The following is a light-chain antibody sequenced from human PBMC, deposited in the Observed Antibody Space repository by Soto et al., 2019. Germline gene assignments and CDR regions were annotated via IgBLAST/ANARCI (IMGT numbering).Light chain of an antibody. CDR2: DVS. CDR1: SSDVGGYNY. V-gene: IGLV2-11*01. J-gene: IGLJ2*01. Sequence: QSVLTQPRSVSGSPGQSVTISCTGTSSDVGGYNYVSWYQQHPGKAPKLMIYDVSKRPSGVPDRFSGSKSGNTASLTISGLEAEDEADCYCCSYAGSYTVVFCGGTKVTV. CDR3: CSYAGSYTVV.